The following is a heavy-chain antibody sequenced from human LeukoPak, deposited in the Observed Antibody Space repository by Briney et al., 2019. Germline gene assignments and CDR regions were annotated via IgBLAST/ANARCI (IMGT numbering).Heavy chain of an antibody. Sequence: GGSLRLSCAASGFTFSSYSMNWVRQAPGKGLEWVSYIISSSSTIYYADSVKGRFTISRDNAKNSLYLQMNSLRAEDTAVYYCARVPDRDAFDIWGQGTMVTVSS. CDR1: GFTFSSYS. CDR2: IISSSSTI. D-gene: IGHD3-22*01. CDR3: ARVPDRDAFDI. V-gene: IGHV3-48*01. J-gene: IGHJ3*02.